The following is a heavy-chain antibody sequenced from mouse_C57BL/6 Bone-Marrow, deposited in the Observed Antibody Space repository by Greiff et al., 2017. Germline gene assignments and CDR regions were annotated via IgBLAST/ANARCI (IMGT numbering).Heavy chain of an antibody. CDR3: ARTDYYGSSYRAY. CDR1: GYTFTSYG. CDR2: IYPRSGNT. J-gene: IGHJ3*01. Sequence: VQVVESGAELARPGASVKLSCKASGYTFTSYGISWVKQRTGQGLEWIGEIYPRSGNTYYNEKFKGKATLTADKSSSTAYMELRSLTSEDSAVYFCARTDYYGSSYRAYWGQGTLVTVSA. V-gene: IGHV1-81*01. D-gene: IGHD1-1*01.